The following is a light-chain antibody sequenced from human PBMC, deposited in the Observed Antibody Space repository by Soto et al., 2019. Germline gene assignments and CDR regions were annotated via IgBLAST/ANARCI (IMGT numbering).Light chain of an antibody. CDR2: SNT. CDR3: ATWNDGVFV. J-gene: IGLJ1*01. Sequence: QSVLTQPPSASGTPGQRVTISCSGSTSNIGRSTVSWYQQFPGAAPKLLSYSNTQRPLGVPVRFSGSKSDTSASLAISGLQSEDEADYYCATWNDGVFVFGIGTKVTVL. V-gene: IGLV1-44*01. CDR1: TSNIGRST.